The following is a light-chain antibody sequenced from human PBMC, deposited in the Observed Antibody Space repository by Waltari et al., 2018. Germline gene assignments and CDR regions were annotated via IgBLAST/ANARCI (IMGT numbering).Light chain of an antibody. CDR2: DND. J-gene: IGLJ2*01. CDR1: SSNPGRSY. Sequence: QSVLTQPPSVSAASGQRVTIPCSGSSSNPGRSYVCWYQHVPGTAAKRLIYDNDKRLPEIPGRFTGSKAGTSAGLGITGLQTEDEADYYCGTWDSGLSVVVFGGGTRLTVL. CDR3: GTWDSGLSVVV. V-gene: IGLV1-51*01.